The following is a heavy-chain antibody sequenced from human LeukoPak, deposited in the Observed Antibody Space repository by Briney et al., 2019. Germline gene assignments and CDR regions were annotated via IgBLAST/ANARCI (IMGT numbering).Heavy chain of an antibody. CDR2: ISWNSGSI. CDR3: SKDLSGSIVALDY. Sequence: GRSLRLSCAASGFTFDDYAMHWVRQAPGKGLEWVSGISWNSGSIGYADSVKGRFTISRDNAKNSLLLRMNVLRAEDTALYYCSKDLSGSIVALDYWGQGTLVTVSS. CDR1: GFTFDDYA. V-gene: IGHV3-9*01. D-gene: IGHD3-10*01. J-gene: IGHJ4*02.